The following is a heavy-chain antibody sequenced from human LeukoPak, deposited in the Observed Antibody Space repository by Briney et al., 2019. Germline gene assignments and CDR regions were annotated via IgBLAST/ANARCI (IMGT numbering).Heavy chain of an antibody. CDR1: GGSINSYY. Sequence: SETLSLTCTVSGGSINSYYWSWIRQPPGKGLEWIGYIYYSGSTTYNPSLKSRVTISVDPSKNQFSLNLSSVTAADTAVYYCARRRAEGGSNGHYNWFDPWGQGILVTVSS. J-gene: IGHJ5*02. CDR3: ARRRAEGGSNGHYNWFDP. CDR2: IYYSGST. V-gene: IGHV4-59*08. D-gene: IGHD6-13*01.